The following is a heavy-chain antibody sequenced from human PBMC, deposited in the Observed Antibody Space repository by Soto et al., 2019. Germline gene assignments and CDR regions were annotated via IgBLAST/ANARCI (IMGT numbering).Heavy chain of an antibody. CDR1: GYSFTTYW. V-gene: IGHV5-10-1*01. J-gene: IGHJ3*02. Sequence: GESLKISCKGSGYSFTTYWITWVRHMPGKGLEWMGRIDPSDSYTNYSPSFQGHVTISADKSISTAYLQWSSLKASDTAMYYCARHVKYLEAFDIWGQGTMVTVSS. D-gene: IGHD3-10*02. CDR2: IDPSDSYT. CDR3: ARHVKYLEAFDI.